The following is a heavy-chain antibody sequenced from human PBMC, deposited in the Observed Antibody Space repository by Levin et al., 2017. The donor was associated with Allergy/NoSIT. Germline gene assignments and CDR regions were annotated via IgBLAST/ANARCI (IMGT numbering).Heavy chain of an antibody. CDR1: GFTFSNYD. CDR2: INTAGDT. V-gene: IGHV3-13*04. Sequence: GESLKISCAASGFTFSNYDMHWVRQGTGKGLEWGSAINTAGDTYYPGSVKGRFTISRENAKRSLYLQMNSLRAGDTAVYYCARVQRGAFDIWGQGTMVTVSS. J-gene: IGHJ3*02. CDR3: ARVQRGAFDI.